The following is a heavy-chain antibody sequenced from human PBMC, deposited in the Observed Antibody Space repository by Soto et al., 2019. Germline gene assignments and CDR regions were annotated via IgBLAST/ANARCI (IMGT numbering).Heavy chain of an antibody. CDR1: GGSISSGGYY. V-gene: IGHV4-31*03. D-gene: IGHD2-21*02. CDR2: IYYSGST. Sequence: LSLTCTVSGGSISSGGYYWSWIRQHPGKGLEWIGYIYYSGSTYYNPSLKSRVTISVDTSKNQFSLKLSSVTAADTAVYYCARDLTAGGYFDYWGQGTLVTVSS. CDR3: ARDLTAGGYFDY. J-gene: IGHJ4*02.